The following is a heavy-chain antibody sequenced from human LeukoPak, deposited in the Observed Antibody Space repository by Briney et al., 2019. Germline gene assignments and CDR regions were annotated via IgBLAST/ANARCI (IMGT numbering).Heavy chain of an antibody. CDR2: IYYSGTT. CDR1: GVSISTNSYY. V-gene: IGHV4-39*01. J-gene: IGHJ6*03. Sequence: SETLSLTCTVSGVSISTNSYYGGWIRQPPGKGLEWIGSIYYSGTTYYNPSLKSRVTISVDTSKNQFSLNLSSVTAADTAVYYCAGVGYYYMDVWGTGTTVTVSS. CDR3: AGVGYYYMDV.